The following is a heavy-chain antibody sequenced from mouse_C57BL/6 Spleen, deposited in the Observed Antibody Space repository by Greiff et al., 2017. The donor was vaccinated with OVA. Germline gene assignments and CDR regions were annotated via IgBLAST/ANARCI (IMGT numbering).Heavy chain of an antibody. CDR1: GFSLTSYA. D-gene: IGHD1-1*01. CDR2: IWTGGGT. Sequence: VKLVESGPGLVAPSQSLSITCTVSGFSLTSYAISWVRQPPGKGLEWLGVIWTGGGTNYNSALKSRLSISKDNSKSQVFLKMNSLQTDDTAWYYCARLYGSSYWWYFDVWGTGTTVTVSS. CDR3: ARLYGSSYWWYFDV. V-gene: IGHV2-9-1*01. J-gene: IGHJ1*03.